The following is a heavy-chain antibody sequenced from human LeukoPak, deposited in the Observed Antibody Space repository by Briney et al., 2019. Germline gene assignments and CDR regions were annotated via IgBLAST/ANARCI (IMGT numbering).Heavy chain of an antibody. CDR3: ARGRLSPSAFRPFEH. CDR1: GDSITTSY. CDR2: IFYSGNT. D-gene: IGHD2/OR15-2a*01. Sequence: SEPLSLTCSVSGDSITTSYWNWIRQPPGQGLEWLGSIFYSGNTKYNPALQSRVTISVDTSKNQFSLEVNSVTAADTAVYYCARGRLSPSAFRPFEHWGRGTLVTVSS. J-gene: IGHJ4*02. V-gene: IGHV4-59*01.